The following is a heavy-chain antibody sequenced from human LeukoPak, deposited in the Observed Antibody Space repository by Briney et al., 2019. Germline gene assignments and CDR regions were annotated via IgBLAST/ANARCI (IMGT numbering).Heavy chain of an antibody. CDR2: ISAYNGNT. Sequence: ASVKVSCKASRYTFTSYGIRWVRQAPGHGREWMGWISAYNGNTNYAQKLQGRVTMTTDTSTSPAYMEPRSLRSDDAAVYYCATGYGSGSKNYYYYYYMDVWGKGTTVTVSS. V-gene: IGHV1-18*01. J-gene: IGHJ6*03. CDR3: ATGYGSGSKNYYYYYYMDV. D-gene: IGHD3-10*01. CDR1: RYTFTSYG.